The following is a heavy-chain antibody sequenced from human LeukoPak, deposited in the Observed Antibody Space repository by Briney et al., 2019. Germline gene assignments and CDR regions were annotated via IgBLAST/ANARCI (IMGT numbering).Heavy chain of an antibody. D-gene: IGHD2-2*01. Sequence: PGGSLRLSCAASGFTFSSYGMNWLRQAPGKGLEWVSYISSSSSTIYYADSVKGRFSISRDNAKSSLYLQMNSLRAEDTAVYYCASPPFGCSSTSCYGYWGQGTLVSVSS. CDR2: ISSSSSTI. CDR1: GFTFSSYG. V-gene: IGHV3-48*01. CDR3: ASPPFGCSSTSCYGY. J-gene: IGHJ4*02.